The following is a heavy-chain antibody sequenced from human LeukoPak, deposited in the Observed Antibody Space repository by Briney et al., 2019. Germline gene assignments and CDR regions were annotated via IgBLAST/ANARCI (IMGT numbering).Heavy chain of an antibody. CDR1: GYSFSSYG. J-gene: IGHJ4*02. V-gene: IGHV1-18*01. CDR2: ISAYNGNT. Sequence: ASVKVSCKASGYSFSSYGTSWVRQAPGQELEWMGWISAYNGNTNYAQKLQGRVTMTTETSTSTAYMELRSLRSDDTAVYYCARDGSKRDRSSSLYWGQGTLVTVSS. CDR3: ARDGSKRDRSSSLY. D-gene: IGHD6-6*01.